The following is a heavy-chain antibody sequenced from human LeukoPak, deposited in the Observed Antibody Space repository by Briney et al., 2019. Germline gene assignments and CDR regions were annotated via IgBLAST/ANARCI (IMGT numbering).Heavy chain of an antibody. CDR1: GFIFRNYW. D-gene: IGHD3-10*01. J-gene: IGHJ4*02. Sequence: GGSLRLSCAAAGFIFRNYWMGWVRQAPGKGLEWVANINEDGSEKYYVDSMKGRFIISRDNAKNSLYLQMNILRAEDTAVFYCLSGSGHCGQGTLVTVSS. CDR2: INEDGSEK. V-gene: IGHV3-7*01. CDR3: LSGSGH.